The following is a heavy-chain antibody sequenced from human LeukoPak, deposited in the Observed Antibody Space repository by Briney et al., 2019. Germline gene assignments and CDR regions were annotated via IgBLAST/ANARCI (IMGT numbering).Heavy chain of an antibody. J-gene: IGHJ6*03. CDR3: ARDGVNMVQGNYYYYRDI. D-gene: IGHD3-10*01. Sequence: PGGSLRLSCAASGFTVSTNYMSWVRQAPGKGLEWVSVIYSGGNTYYGDSVKGRFTISRDNSKNTLYLQMNSLRAEDTAVYYCARDGVNMVQGNYYYYRDIWGKGTTVTVSS. V-gene: IGHV3-53*01. CDR2: IYSGGNT. CDR1: GFTVSTNY.